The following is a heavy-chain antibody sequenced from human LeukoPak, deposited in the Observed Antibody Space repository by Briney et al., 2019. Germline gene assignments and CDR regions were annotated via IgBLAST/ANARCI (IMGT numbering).Heavy chain of an antibody. V-gene: IGHV3-53*01. D-gene: IGHD3-22*01. CDR1: GFTVRSNY. CDR2: IYGGGTT. J-gene: IGHJ4*02. Sequence: GGSLRLSCAASGFTVRSNYVSWVRQAPGKGLEWVSVIYGGGTTYYADSVKGRFTISRDDSKNTVYLQMNSLRAEDTAVYYCARDLNYYDSSGYGHWGQGTLVTVSS. CDR3: ARDLNYYDSSGYGH.